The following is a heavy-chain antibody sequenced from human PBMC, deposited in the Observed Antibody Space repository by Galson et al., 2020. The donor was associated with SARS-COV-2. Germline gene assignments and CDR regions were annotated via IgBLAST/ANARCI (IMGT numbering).Heavy chain of an antibody. J-gene: IGHJ3*02. CDR2: ISHSGGT. CDR3: ARLHYGEYAPGACDI. Sequence: SETLSLTCAVSGTSISSGSYSWNWIRQPPGKGLEWIGYISHSGGTYYNPSPKSRVTISGDRSKNQFSLRLGSVTAADTAVYYCARLHYGEYAPGACDIWGPGTRVTVAS. V-gene: IGHV4-30-2*01. CDR1: GTSISSGSYS. D-gene: IGHD4-17*01.